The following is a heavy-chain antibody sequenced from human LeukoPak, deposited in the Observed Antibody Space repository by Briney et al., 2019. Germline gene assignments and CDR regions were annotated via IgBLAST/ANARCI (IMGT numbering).Heavy chain of an antibody. CDR1: GDSIGSRYY. D-gene: IGHD3-16*01. CDR3: ARDPDPGGLDY. Sequence: SEIMSLSCTVAGDSIGSRYYWVWIRQPPGKGLEWICRVSLGGSTYYHPSLQSRVTVSVDTSKNQFSLFLSSLTAADTAVYFCARDPDPGGLDYWGQGTLVTVSS. J-gene: IGHJ4*02. V-gene: IGHV4-38-2*02. CDR2: VSLGGST.